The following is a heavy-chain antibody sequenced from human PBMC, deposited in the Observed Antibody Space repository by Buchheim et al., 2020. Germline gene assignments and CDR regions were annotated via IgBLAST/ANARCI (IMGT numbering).Heavy chain of an antibody. CDR1: GGSFSGYY. Sequence: QVQLQQWGAGLLKPSETLSLTCAVYGGSFSGYYWSWIRQPPGKGLEWIGEINHSGSTNYNPSLKSRVTISVDTSKNQFSLKLSSVTAADTAVYYCASGYCTNGVCPGRYKQGYYGMDVWGQGTT. CDR2: INHSGST. V-gene: IGHV4-34*01. D-gene: IGHD2-8*01. CDR3: ASGYCTNGVCPGRYKQGYYGMDV. J-gene: IGHJ6*02.